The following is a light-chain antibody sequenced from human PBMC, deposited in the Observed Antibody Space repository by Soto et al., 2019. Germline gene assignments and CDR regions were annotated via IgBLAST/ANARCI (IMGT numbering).Light chain of an antibody. CDR3: CSYAGSSTWV. CDR2: DVN. J-gene: IGLJ3*02. CDR1: RSDVGGYNH. Sequence: QSALTQRASVSGSPGQSITISCTGTRSDVGGYNHVSWYQQHPGKAPKLMIYDVNKRPSGVSNHFSGSKSGNTASLTISGLQVEDEADYYCCSYAGSSTWVFGGGTKVTVL. V-gene: IGLV2-23*02.